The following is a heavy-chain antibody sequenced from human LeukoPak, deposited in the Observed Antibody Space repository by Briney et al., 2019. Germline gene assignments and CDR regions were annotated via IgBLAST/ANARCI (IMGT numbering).Heavy chain of an antibody. CDR2: IKPNSGGT. CDR3: ARGPHGRIYDILTGFDY. V-gene: IGHV1-2*02. J-gene: IGHJ4*02. Sequence: ASVKVSCKASGYTFTSYAMHWVRQAPGQRLEWMGWIKPNSGGTNYAQKFQGRVTMTRDTSISTAYMELSRLRSDDTAVYYCARGPHGRIYDILTGFDYWGQGTLVTVSS. CDR1: GYTFTSYA. D-gene: IGHD3-9*01.